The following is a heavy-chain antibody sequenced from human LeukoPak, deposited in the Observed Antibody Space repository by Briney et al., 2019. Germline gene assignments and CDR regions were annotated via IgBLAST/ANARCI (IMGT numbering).Heavy chain of an antibody. CDR1: GLTFNNYA. CDR3: ARLSVGLLYDY. J-gene: IGHJ4*02. V-gene: IGHV3-23*01. D-gene: IGHD2-2*02. CDR2: ISGRGASK. Sequence: GGSLRLSCAVSGLTFNNYAMSWVRQAPGKGLEWVSGISGRGASKYYADSVKGRLTISRDNSKNTLYLQMNSLRAEDTAVYYCARLSVGLLYDYWGQGTLVTVSS.